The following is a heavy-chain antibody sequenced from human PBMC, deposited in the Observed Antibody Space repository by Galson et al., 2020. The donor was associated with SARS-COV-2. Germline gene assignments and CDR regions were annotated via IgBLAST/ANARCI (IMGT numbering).Heavy chain of an antibody. CDR1: GFTFSSYG. D-gene: IGHD3-16*01. V-gene: IGHV3-33*06. Sequence: GESLKISCAASGFTFSSYGMHWVRQAPGKGLEWVAVIWYDGSNKYYADPVKGRFTISRDNSKNTLYLQMNSLRAEDTAVYYCAKDMSADDAFDIWGQGTMVTVSS. CDR2: IWYDGSNK. J-gene: IGHJ3*02. CDR3: AKDMSADDAFDI.